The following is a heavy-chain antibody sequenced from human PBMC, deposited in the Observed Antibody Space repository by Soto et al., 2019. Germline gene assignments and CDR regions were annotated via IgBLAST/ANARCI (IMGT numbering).Heavy chain of an antibody. V-gene: IGHV3-13*01. D-gene: IGHD4-4*01. Sequence: PGGSLRLSCAASGFTFSSYDMHWVRQATGKGLEWVSAIGTAGDTYYPGSVKGRFTISRENAKNSLYLQMNSLRAGDTAVYYCARGYSSQDYMDVWGKGTTVTVSS. CDR3: ARGYSSQDYMDV. CDR1: GFTFSSYD. CDR2: IGTAGDT. J-gene: IGHJ6*03.